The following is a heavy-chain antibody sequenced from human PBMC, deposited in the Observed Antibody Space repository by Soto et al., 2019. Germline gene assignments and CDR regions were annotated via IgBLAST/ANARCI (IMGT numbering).Heavy chain of an antibody. CDR2: IWYDGSNK. D-gene: IGHD3-10*01. CDR3: ARDGSGSYDSDY. J-gene: IGHJ4*02. CDR1: GFTFSSYG. Sequence: QVQLVESGGGVVQPGGSLRLSCAASGFTFSSYGMHWVRQAPGKGLEWVAVIWYDGSNKYYADSVKGRFTISRDNSKNPLYLQINSLRAEDTAVYYCARDGSGSYDSDYWGQGTLVTVSS. V-gene: IGHV3-33*01.